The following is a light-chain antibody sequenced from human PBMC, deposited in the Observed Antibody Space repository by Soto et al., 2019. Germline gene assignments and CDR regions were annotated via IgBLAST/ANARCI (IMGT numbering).Light chain of an antibody. V-gene: IGKV3-20*01. CDR3: QQYTDWPLT. J-gene: IGKJ1*01. CDR2: GVS. Sequence: EVAMTQSPATLSVSPGERATLSCRASQSVTSNYLAWYQQKPGQAPRLLIYGVSSRATGVPDRFSGSGSGTDFTLTISRLEPEDFAVYYCQQYTDWPLTFGQGTKVEVK. CDR1: QSVTSNY.